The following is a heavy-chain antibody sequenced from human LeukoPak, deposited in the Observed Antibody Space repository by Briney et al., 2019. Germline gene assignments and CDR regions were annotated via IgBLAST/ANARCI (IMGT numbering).Heavy chain of an antibody. V-gene: IGHV3-13*01. CDR3: ARTTTDDAFDI. D-gene: IGHD4-17*01. Sequence: PGGSLRLSCAASGFTFSSYDMHWVRQATGKGLEWVSAIGTAGDTYYPGSVKGRFTISRENAKNSLYLQMNSLRAGDTAVYYCARTTTDDAFDIWGQGTMVTVSS. CDR1: GFTFSSYD. J-gene: IGHJ3*02. CDR2: IGTAGDT.